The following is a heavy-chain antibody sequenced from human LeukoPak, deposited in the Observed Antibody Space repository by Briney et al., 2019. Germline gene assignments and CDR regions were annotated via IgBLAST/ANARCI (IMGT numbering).Heavy chain of an antibody. CDR1: GFTFSNYA. V-gene: IGHV3-23*01. CDR3: AKRVRDGGYFDY. Sequence: PGGSLRLSCAVSGFTFSNYAMDWVRQAPGKGLEWVSSIGGSGYTTYYADSVKGRFTISRDNSKNMLFLQMNSLTADDTAVYYCAKRVRDGGYFDYWGQGTLVTVSS. CDR2: IGGSGYTT. J-gene: IGHJ4*02.